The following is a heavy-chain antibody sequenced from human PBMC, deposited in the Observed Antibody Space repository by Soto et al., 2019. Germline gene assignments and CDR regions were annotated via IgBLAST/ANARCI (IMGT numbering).Heavy chain of an antibody. CDR2: INHSGST. CDR3: ARSQLGYVVVWYYYGMDV. V-gene: IGHV4-34*01. CDR1: GGSISTGGFY. J-gene: IGHJ6*02. D-gene: IGHD2-21*01. Sequence: SETLSLTCIVSGGSISTGGFYWSCIREPPWKGLEWIGEINHSGSTNYNPSLKSRFTISVDTSKNQFSLKLSSVTAADTAVYYCARSQLGYVVVWYYYGMDVWGQGTTVTVYS.